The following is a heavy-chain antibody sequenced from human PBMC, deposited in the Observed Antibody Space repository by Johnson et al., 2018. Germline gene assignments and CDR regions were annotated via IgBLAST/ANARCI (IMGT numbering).Heavy chain of an antibody. CDR2: MRSQAYGATT. J-gene: IGHJ6*03. CDR3: CSNNVPNNYYFYYKDV. Sequence: VQLVESGGDMVEXGRPLRLSCSGSGYTFGNYAVSWFRQAPGKGLEWVGHMRSQAYGATTQLAASVQGRFTIPRDDSKSLAYLQMNSQRTEETAVYYCCSNNVPNNYYFYYKDVWGKGTTVTVSS. CDR1: GYTFGNYA. V-gene: IGHV3-49*03. D-gene: IGHD4-11*01.